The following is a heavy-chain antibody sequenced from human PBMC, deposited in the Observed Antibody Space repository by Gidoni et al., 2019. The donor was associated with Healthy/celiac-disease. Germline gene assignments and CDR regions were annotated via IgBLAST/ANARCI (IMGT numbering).Heavy chain of an antibody. Sequence: QVQLVQSGAEVKKPGSSVKISCKASGGTFSSYAISWVRQAPGQGLEWMGGIIPIFGTANYAQKFQGRVTITADKSTSTAYMELSSLRSEDTAVYYCARDSTYSSSWYAEYFQHWGQGTLVTVSS. CDR2: IIPIFGTA. CDR1: GGTFSSYA. V-gene: IGHV1-69*06. D-gene: IGHD6-13*01. CDR3: ARDSTYSSSWYAEYFQH. J-gene: IGHJ1*01.